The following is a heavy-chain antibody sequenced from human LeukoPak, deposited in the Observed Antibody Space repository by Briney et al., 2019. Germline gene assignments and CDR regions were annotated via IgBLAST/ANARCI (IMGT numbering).Heavy chain of an antibody. V-gene: IGHV4-39*01. CDR1: GGSISSSTYY. J-gene: IGHJ4*02. Sequence: SETLSLTCTVSGGSISSSTYYWGWIRQPPGKGLEWIGSIYYSGSTYYNPSLRSRVSISVDTSKNQFSLNLTSVTAADTAVYYCARPNSSGYPYYFDYWGQGTLVTVSS. CDR2: IYYSGST. CDR3: ARPNSSGYPYYFDY. D-gene: IGHD3-22*01.